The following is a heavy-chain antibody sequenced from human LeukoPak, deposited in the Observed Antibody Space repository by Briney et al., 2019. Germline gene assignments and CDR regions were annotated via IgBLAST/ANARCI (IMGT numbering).Heavy chain of an antibody. D-gene: IGHD2/OR15-2a*01. CDR3: ARVETIELSVDY. CDR1: GCSISSGGYS. CDR2: IYHSGST. V-gene: IGHV4-30-2*01. Sequence: PSETLSLTCAVSGCSISSGGYSWSWIRQPPGKSLEWIGYIYHSGSTYYNPSLKSRVTISVDRSKNQFSLKLSSVTAADTAVYYCARVETIELSVDYWGQGTLVTVSS. J-gene: IGHJ4*02.